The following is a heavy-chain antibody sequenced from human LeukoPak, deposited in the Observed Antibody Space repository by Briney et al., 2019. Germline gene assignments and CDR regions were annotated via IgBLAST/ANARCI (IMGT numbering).Heavy chain of an antibody. J-gene: IGHJ4*02. Sequence: GGSLRLSFAASGFTFSNYGMHGVPQAPGKGLEGVADISYVGSNKYYADSVKGRFTISRDNSKNTLYLQMNSLRAEDTAVYYCAKDGRGYPFVAAAGAGFDYWGQGTLVTVSS. V-gene: IGHV3-30*18. CDR3: AKDGRGYPFVAAAGAGFDY. CDR1: GFTFSNYG. CDR2: ISYVGSNK. D-gene: IGHD6-13*01.